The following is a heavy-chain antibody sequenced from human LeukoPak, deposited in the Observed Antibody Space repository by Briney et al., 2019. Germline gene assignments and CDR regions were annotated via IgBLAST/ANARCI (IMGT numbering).Heavy chain of an antibody. Sequence: GGSLRPSCAASGFTFSDYYTSWIRQAPGKGLEWVSYISSSGSTIYYADSVKGRFTISRDNAKNSLYLQMNSLRAEDTAVYYCARARLGYCSSTSCYLDAFDIWGQGTMVTVSS. CDR3: ARARLGYCSSTSCYLDAFDI. J-gene: IGHJ3*02. CDR2: ISSSGSTI. V-gene: IGHV3-11*01. D-gene: IGHD2-2*01. CDR1: GFTFSDYY.